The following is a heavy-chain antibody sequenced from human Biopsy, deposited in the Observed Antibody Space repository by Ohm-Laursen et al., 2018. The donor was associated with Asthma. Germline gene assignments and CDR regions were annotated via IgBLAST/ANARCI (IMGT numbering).Heavy chain of an antibody. CDR1: RGPFRGYV. CDR2: IPQGGAT. V-gene: IGHV4-34*01. CDR3: ASGPQWSGPDI. J-gene: IGHJ6*02. D-gene: IGHD3-3*01. Sequence: SETLSLTCALNRGPFRGYVWARIRQPPGKGLEWIGEIPQGGATTVNPSLKSRVTISMDPSKSQLYLSLRSLTAADTAVYYCASGPQWSGPDIWGQGTTVTVSS.